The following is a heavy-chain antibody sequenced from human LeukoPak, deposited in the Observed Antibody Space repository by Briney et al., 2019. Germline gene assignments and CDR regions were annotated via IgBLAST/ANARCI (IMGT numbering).Heavy chain of an antibody. Sequence: GGSLRLSCAASGFTSSSYWMSWVRQAPGKGLEWVANIKQDGSEKYYVDSVKGRFTISRDNAKNSLYLQMNSLRAEDTAVYYCAREYSSSSGRWFDPWGQGTLVTVSP. CDR1: GFTSSSYW. V-gene: IGHV3-7*01. D-gene: IGHD6-6*01. CDR3: AREYSSSSGRWFDP. CDR2: IKQDGSEK. J-gene: IGHJ5*02.